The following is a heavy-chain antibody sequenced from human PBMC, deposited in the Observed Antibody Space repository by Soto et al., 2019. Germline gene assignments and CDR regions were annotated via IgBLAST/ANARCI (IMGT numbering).Heavy chain of an antibody. Sequence: GSVKVSCKASGYMFTSYHMHWVRQAPGQGLEWMGIIFADGGSEAYAHQFQGRVTMTRDTSTSTGYMELSSLTSEDTAVYYCVREGVGAFYFDYWGQGTLVTVSS. CDR3: VREGVGAFYFDY. CDR1: GYMFTSYH. D-gene: IGHD1-26*01. CDR2: IFADGGSE. V-gene: IGHV1-46*01. J-gene: IGHJ4*02.